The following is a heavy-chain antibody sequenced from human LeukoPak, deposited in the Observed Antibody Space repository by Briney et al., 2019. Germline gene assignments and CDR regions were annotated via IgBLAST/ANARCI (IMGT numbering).Heavy chain of an antibody. Sequence: SETLSLTCAVYGGSFSGYYWSWIRQPPGKGLEWIGEINHSGSTNYNPSLKSRVTISVDTSKNQFSLKLSSVTAADTAVYYCARGPQKWELTPWGQGTLVTVSS. D-gene: IGHD1-26*01. CDR3: ARGPQKWELTP. J-gene: IGHJ5*02. V-gene: IGHV4-34*01. CDR2: INHSGST. CDR1: GGSFSGYY.